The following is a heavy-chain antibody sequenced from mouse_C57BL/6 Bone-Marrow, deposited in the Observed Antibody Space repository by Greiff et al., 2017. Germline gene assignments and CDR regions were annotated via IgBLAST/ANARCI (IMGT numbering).Heavy chain of an antibody. CDR2: IWGVGST. V-gene: IGHV2-6*01. CDR1: GFSLTSYG. J-gene: IGHJ3*01. Sequence: VKLMESGPGLVAPSQSLSITCTVSGFSLTSYGVDWVRQSPGTGLEWLGVIWGVGSTNYNSALKSRLTISKDNSKSQVVLKMNSLQTDDTAMYYCASLYFYWGQGTLVTVSA. CDR3: ASLYFY. D-gene: IGHD2-1*01.